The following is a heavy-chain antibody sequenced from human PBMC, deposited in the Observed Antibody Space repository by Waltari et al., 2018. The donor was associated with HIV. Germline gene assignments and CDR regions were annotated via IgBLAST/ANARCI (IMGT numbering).Heavy chain of an antibody. Sequence: EVQLVQSGGGLVKPGGSLRLSCAASGFTFSSYSMNWVRQAPGKGLEWVSSISSSSSYIYYADSVKGRFTISRDNAKNSLYLQMNSLRAEDTAVYYCARSIAAAGYNWFDPWGQGTLVTV. V-gene: IGHV3-21*01. CDR3: ARSIAAAGYNWFDP. CDR2: ISSSSSYI. D-gene: IGHD6-13*01. CDR1: GFTFSSYS. J-gene: IGHJ5*02.